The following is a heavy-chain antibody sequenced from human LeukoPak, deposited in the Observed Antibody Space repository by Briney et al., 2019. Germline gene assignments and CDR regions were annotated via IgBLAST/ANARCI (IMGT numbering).Heavy chain of an antibody. D-gene: IGHD2-2*01. CDR2: IYNSGST. CDR3: ARIQSSSSWDYYYGLDV. J-gene: IGHJ6*02. CDR1: GGSIYSYY. V-gene: IGHV4-59*01. Sequence: PSETLSLTCTVSGGSIYSYYWSWIRQPPGKGLEGIGYIYNSGSTNYNPSLKSRVTISVDTSKNQVSLKLSSVTAADTAVYYCARIQSSSSWDYYYGLDVWGQGTTVTVSS.